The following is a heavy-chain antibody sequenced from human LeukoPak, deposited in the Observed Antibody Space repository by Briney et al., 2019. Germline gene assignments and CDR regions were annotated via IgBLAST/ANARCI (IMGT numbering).Heavy chain of an antibody. D-gene: IGHD6-13*01. Sequence: SETLSLTCAVYGESFSGYYWAWIRQPPGKGLEWIGEINRSGRTNYNSSLKSRVTMSVDTSKNQFSLKLNSATAADTAVYYCARHGDRSWYDASDIWGQGTMVTVSS. V-gene: IGHV4-34*01. CDR3: ARHGDRSWYDASDI. CDR1: GESFSGYY. J-gene: IGHJ3*02. CDR2: INRSGRT.